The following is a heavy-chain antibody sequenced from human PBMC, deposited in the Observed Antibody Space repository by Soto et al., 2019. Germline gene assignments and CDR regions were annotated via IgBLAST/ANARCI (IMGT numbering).Heavy chain of an antibody. J-gene: IGHJ4*02. Sequence: GESLKISCKGSGYNFSSWIGWVRQMHGKGLEWMGIIHPGDSDTRYSPSFQGQVTMSVDKSISTAYLQWSSLKASDTAMYYCVRPDSSGYYVNWGQGTLVTVSS. D-gene: IGHD3-22*01. CDR3: VRPDSSGYYVN. V-gene: IGHV5-51*01. CDR1: GYNFSSW. CDR2: IHPGDSDT.